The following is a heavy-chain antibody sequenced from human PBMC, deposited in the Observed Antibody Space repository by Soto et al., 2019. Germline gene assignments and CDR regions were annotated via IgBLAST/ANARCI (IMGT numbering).Heavy chain of an antibody. D-gene: IGHD6-19*01. V-gene: IGHV1-69*02. Sequence: QVQLVQSGAEVKKPGSSVKVSCKASGGTFSSYTISWVRQAPGQGLEWMGRIIPILGIANYAQKFQGRVTITADKSTSTAYMELSSLRSEDTAVYYFARDLTPSLAGRDNAFDYWGQGTLVTVSS. CDR2: IIPILGIA. CDR1: GGTFSSYT. CDR3: ARDLTPSLAGRDNAFDY. J-gene: IGHJ4*02.